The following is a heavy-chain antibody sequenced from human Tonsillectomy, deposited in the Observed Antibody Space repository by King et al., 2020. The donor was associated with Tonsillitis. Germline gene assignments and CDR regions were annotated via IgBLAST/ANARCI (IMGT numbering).Heavy chain of an antibody. J-gene: IGHJ4*02. D-gene: IGHD4-17*01. Sequence: VQLQESGPGLVKPSQTLSLSCAVSGGSISSGGYSWSWIRQPPGKGLEWLGYVSYSGNTYSNPSLKSRVTMSVDMSKNQFSLNLSSVTAADAAVYYCATSYNGYFSFDSWGQGTLVTVS. V-gene: IGHV4-30-4*07. CDR3: ATSYNGYFSFDS. CDR1: GGSISSGGYS. CDR2: VSYSGNT.